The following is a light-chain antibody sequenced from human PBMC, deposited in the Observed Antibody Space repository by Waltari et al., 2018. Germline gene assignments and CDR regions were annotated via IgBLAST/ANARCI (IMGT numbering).Light chain of an antibody. CDR2: SND. CDR3: AAWDDSINGPA. Sequence: QSVLTQPPPASGAPGQTVAISCSGSASNIGSSVVTWYQQLPGTTPTLLIYSNDQRPSGVPGRFSGSKSATSASLAISGLQSEDEAHYYCAAWDDSINGPAFGGGTKLTVL. J-gene: IGLJ3*02. V-gene: IGLV1-44*01. CDR1: ASNIGSSV.